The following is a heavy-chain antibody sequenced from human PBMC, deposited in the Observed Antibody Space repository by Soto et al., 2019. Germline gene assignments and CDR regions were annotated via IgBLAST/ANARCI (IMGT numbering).Heavy chain of an antibody. D-gene: IGHD5-12*01. J-gene: IGHJ6*02. CDR1: GFTFSSYW. CDR2: ISGSGGST. Sequence: PGGSLRLSCGASGFTFSSYWMNWVRQAPGKGLEWVSAISGSGGSTYYADSVKGRFTISRDNSKNTLYLQMNSLRAEDTAVYYCAKVAVPLEMATPPPIYYGMDVWGQGTTVTVSS. V-gene: IGHV3-23*01. CDR3: AKVAVPLEMATPPPIYYGMDV.